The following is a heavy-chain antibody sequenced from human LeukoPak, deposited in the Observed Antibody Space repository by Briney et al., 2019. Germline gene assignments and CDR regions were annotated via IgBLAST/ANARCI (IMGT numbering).Heavy chain of an antibody. CDR3: ARDREAAAGTYWFDP. D-gene: IGHD6-13*01. J-gene: IGHJ5*02. CDR2: INWNGGST. V-gene: IGHV3-20*01. Sequence: PGGSLRLSCAASGFTFDDYGMSWVRQAPGKGLEWVSGINWNGGSTGYADSVKGRFTISRDNAKNSLYLQMNSLRAEDTALYHCARDREAAAGTYWFDPWGQGTLVTVSS. CDR1: GFTFDDYG.